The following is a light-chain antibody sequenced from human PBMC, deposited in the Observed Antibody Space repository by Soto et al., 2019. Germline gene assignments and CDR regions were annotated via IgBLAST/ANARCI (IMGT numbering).Light chain of an antibody. V-gene: IGLV1-40*01. CDR1: NSNLGAGYD. Sequence: QSVLTQPPSVYGVPGQRVTISCTGNNSNLGAGYDVHWYQQLPGAAPKLVVFGNRNRPSGVPERFSGSKSGTSASLAITGLQAEDEADYYCQAYDYSLTAFVFGGGTKLTVL. CDR2: GNR. J-gene: IGLJ3*02. CDR3: QAYDYSLTAFV.